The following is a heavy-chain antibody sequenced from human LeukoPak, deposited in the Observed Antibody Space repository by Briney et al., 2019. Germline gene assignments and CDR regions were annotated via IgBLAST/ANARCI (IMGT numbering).Heavy chain of an antibody. CDR2: ISYDGSNK. CDR3: ARDKRSGWYDY. Sequence: GRSLRLSCAASGFTFSSYGMHWVRQAPGKGLEWVAVISYDGSNKYYADSVKGRFTISRDNSKNTLYLQMNSLRAEDTAVYYCARDKRSGWYDYWGQGTLVTVSS. D-gene: IGHD6-19*01. J-gene: IGHJ4*02. V-gene: IGHV3-30*03. CDR1: GFTFSSYG.